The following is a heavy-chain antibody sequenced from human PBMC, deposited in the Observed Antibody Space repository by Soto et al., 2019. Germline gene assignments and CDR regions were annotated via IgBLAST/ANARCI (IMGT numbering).Heavy chain of an antibody. V-gene: IGHV3-30*18. CDR1: GFTFSDYA. D-gene: IGHD3-10*01. J-gene: IGHJ5*02. CDR3: SKEVTGRWLGGLYQVDT. CDR2: VSHDGRNT. Sequence: GGSLRLSCAASGFTFSDYAMHWVRQAPGKGLEWVAVVSHDGRNTHYADSVKGRFTISRDSSKNTVSLEMNSLRAEDTAVYYCSKEVTGRWLGGLYQVDTWGRETRVTAAS.